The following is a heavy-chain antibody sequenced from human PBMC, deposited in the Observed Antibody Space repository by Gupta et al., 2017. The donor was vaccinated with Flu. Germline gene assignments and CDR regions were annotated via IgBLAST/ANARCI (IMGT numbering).Heavy chain of an antibody. Sequence: SSGGYYWSWIRQHPGKGLEWIGYIYNSGSAYYNPSLKSRVTISVDTSKNQFSLRLSSVTAADTAVYYCARDYDSRRGAFDIWGQGTMVTVSS. J-gene: IGHJ3*02. CDR1: SSGGYY. V-gene: IGHV4-31*02. CDR2: IYNSGSA. CDR3: ARDYDSRRGAFDI. D-gene: IGHD3-3*01.